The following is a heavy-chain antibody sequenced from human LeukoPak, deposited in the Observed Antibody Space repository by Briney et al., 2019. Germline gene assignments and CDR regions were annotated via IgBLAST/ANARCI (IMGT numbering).Heavy chain of an antibody. CDR2: ISSSSSYI. CDR3: ERDLSIAARIPFDY. D-gene: IGHD6-6*01. J-gene: IGHJ4*02. V-gene: IGHV3-21*01. Sequence: GGSLRLSCAASGFTFSSYSMNWVRQAPGKGLEWVSSISSSSSYIYYADLVKGRFTISRDNAKNSLYLQMNSLRAEDTAVYYCERDLSIAARIPFDYWGQGTLVTVSS. CDR1: GFTFSSYS.